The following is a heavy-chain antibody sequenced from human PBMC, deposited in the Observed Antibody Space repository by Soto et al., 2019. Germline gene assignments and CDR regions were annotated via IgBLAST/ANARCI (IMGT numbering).Heavy chain of an antibody. CDR2: IGVLGDT. CDR1: GFTFNNHD. J-gene: IGHJ6*02. V-gene: IGHV3-13*01. CDR3: ARGLLGPGDYYYGMDV. D-gene: IGHD7-27*01. Sequence: GGSLRLSCAASGFTFNNHDMHWGRQATGKGLEWVSGIGVLGDTYYPGSVNGRFTISRENAKNSLYLQINDLRAGDTAVYYCARGLLGPGDYYYGMDVWGQGTTVTVSS.